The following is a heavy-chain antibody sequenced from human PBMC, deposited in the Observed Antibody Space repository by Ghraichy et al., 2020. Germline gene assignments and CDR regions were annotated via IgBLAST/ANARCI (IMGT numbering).Heavy chain of an antibody. CDR1: GFTFSSYV. J-gene: IGHJ4*02. V-gene: IGHV3-64D*06. CDR3: VKDPFGDYSY. D-gene: IGHD4-17*01. Sequence: GGSLRLSCSASGFTFSSYVMHWVRQAPGKGLEYVSAISSNGGSTYYADSVKGRFTISRDNSKNTLYLQMSSLRAQDTAVYYCVKDPFGDYSYWGQGTLVTVSS. CDR2: ISSNGGST.